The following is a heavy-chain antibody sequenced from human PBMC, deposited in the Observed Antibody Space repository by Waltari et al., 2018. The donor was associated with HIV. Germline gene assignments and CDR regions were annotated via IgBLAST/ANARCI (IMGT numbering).Heavy chain of an antibody. J-gene: IGHJ2*01. CDR3: AIPRVDSSAWYDWYFDL. V-gene: IGHV4-39*01. CDR1: GGSISTSNYY. Sequence: QLQLQESGPGLVKPSETLSLTCTVSGGSISTSNYYWAWIRQPPGKGLVWIGSIYYSGITYYTPSRKSRVTISVDTSKNQFSLKLTSVTAADTAVYYCAIPRVDSSAWYDWYFDLWGRGTLVTVSS. CDR2: IYYSGIT. D-gene: IGHD6-19*01.